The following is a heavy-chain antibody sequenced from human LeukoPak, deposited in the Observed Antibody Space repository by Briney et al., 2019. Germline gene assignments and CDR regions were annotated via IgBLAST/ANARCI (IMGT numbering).Heavy chain of an antibody. D-gene: IGHD3-22*01. CDR1: GGSISSYY. CDR2: ISYSGCT. CDR3: ARVRPLSGYHFDY. Sequence: PSVTLSLTCTVSGGSISSYYWSWIRQPPGKGLEWIGYISYSGCTNYNPSLKSRVTISVDTSKNQFSLKLSSVTAADTAVYYCARVRPLSGYHFDYWGQGTLVTVSS. J-gene: IGHJ4*02. V-gene: IGHV4-59*01.